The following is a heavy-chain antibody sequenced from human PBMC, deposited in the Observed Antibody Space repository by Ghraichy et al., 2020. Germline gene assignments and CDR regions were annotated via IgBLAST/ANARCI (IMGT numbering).Heavy chain of an antibody. CDR1: GFTFSSYA. CDR3: ARGECSDGSYCSYWNY. Sequence: GGSLRLSCAASGFTFSSYAMNWVRQAPGKGLEWVAVISYDGNNAYYADSVKGRFTISRDNSKNTLYLQMNSLRAEDTAVFFCARGECSDGSYCSYWNYWGQGTLVTVSS. J-gene: IGHJ4*02. V-gene: IGHV3-30-3*01. CDR2: ISYDGNNA. D-gene: IGHD2-15*01.